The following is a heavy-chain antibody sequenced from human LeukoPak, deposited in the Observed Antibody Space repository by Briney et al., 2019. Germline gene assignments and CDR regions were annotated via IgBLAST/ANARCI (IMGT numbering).Heavy chain of an antibody. J-gene: IGHJ3*02. CDR1: GVTFSIYV. CDR3: VQEGPRGLAFDI. CDR2: ISGSGGGT. Sequence: PGGSLRLSCEASGVTFSIYVMSWVRRAPGKGPEWVSGISGSGGGTYYADSVKGRFAISRDNSKNTLYLQMNSLRAEDTAVYYCVQEGPRGLAFDIWGQGTKVTVSS. V-gene: IGHV3-23*01.